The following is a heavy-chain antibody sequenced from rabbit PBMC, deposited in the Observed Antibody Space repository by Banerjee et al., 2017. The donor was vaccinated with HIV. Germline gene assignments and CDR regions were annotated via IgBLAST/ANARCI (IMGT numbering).Heavy chain of an antibody. J-gene: IGHJ6*01. V-gene: IGHV1S40*01. CDR1: GFSFSRNEY. CDR2: IAGDSSGFT. CDR3: ARDTGTSFSSYGMDL. Sequence: QSLEESGGDLVKPGASLTLPCTASGFSFSRNEYTCRVRPAPGKGLEWISCIAGDSSGFTYSATWAKGRFTGSKASSTTVTLQMTSLTVADTATYFCARDTGTSFSSYGMDLWGPGTLVTVS. D-gene: IGHD7-1*01.